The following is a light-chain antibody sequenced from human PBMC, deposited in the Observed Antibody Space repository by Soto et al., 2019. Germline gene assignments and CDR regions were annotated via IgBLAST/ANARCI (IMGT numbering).Light chain of an antibody. Sequence: QSALTQPASVSGSPGQSITISCTGTSSDVGGYNFVSWYQQHPGKAPRLMIFDVDNRPSGVSTRFSGSKSGNTASLTISGRQAADEADYYCCSYSGSSTIVVFGGGTKVTVL. CDR1: SSDVGGYNF. J-gene: IGLJ2*01. CDR3: CSYSGSSTIVV. CDR2: DVD. V-gene: IGLV2-14*03.